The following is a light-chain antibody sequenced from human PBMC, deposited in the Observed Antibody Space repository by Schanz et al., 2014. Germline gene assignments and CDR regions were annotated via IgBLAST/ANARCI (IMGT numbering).Light chain of an antibody. CDR2: DAS. Sequence: EIVLTQSPGTLSLSPGERATLSCRASQSVSSGYLAWYQQKPGQAPRLLIYDASNRATGTPDRFSGSGSGTDFTLTISRLEPEDFAVYFCQQYGNSFTFGRGTKVEV. CDR1: QSVSSGY. J-gene: IGKJ4*01. CDR3: QQYGNSFT. V-gene: IGKV3-20*01.